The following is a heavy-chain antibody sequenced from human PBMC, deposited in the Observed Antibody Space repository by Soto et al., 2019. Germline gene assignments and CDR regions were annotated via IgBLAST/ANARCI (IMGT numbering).Heavy chain of an antibody. D-gene: IGHD4-17*01. CDR2: ISYDGSNK. CDR3: AKDNDYGDYVGLYYFDY. V-gene: IGHV3-30*18. CDR1: GFTFSSYG. J-gene: IGHJ4*02. Sequence: GGSLRLSCAASGFTFSSYGMHWVRQAPGKGLEWVAVISYDGSNKYYADSVKGRFTISRDNSKNTLYLQMNSLRAEDTAVYYCAKDNDYGDYVGLYYFDYWGQGTLVTVSS.